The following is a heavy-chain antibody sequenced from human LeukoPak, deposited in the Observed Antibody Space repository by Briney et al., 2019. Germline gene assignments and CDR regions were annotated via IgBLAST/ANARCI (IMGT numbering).Heavy chain of an antibody. V-gene: IGHV3-48*01. CDR3: ARVMTTVTTVAY. D-gene: IGHD4-17*01. Sequence: GGSLRLSCAASGFTFSSYSMNWVRQAPGKGLEWASYISSSSTIYYADSVKGRFTISRDNAKNSLYLQMNSLRAEDTAVYYCARVMTTVTTVAYWGQGTLVTVSS. CDR2: ISSSSTI. CDR1: GFTFSSYS. J-gene: IGHJ4*02.